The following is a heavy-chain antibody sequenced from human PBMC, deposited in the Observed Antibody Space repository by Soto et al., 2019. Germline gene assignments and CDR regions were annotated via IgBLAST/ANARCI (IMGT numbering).Heavy chain of an antibody. CDR3: ARAGSNSFDSGRSLPSFMAV. V-gene: IGHV3-7*01. Sequence: KGLEWVANIRQDGSEKYYVDSVKGRFTISRDNAKNSLSLQMNNLRPDDTAVYYCARAGSNSFDSGRSLPSFMAVWRKGTTVLVSS. D-gene: IGHD3-10*01. J-gene: IGHJ6*03. CDR2: IRQDGSEK.